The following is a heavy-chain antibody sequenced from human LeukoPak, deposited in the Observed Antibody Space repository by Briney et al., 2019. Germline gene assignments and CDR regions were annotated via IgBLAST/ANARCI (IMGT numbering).Heavy chain of an antibody. D-gene: IGHD6-19*01. V-gene: IGHV3-33*06. CDR2: IWYDGSNK. CDR3: AKTLRTGYSSGWYYFDY. CDR1: GFTFSSYG. J-gene: IGHJ4*02. Sequence: GGSLRLSCAASGFTFSSYGMHWVRQAPGKGLEGVAVIWYDGSNKYYADCVKGRFTISRDNSKNTLYLQMNRLRAEDTPVYYCAKTLRTGYSSGWYYFDYWGQGTLVSVSS.